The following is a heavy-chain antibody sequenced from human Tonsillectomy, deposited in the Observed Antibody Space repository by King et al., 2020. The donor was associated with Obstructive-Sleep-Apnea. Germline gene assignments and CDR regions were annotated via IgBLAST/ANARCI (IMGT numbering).Heavy chain of an antibody. V-gene: IGHV3-30*04. J-gene: IGHJ6*02. D-gene: IGHD2-15*01. CDR3: VRVDGGNAGAYQYNYALDV. CDR2: ISTDGRNK. Sequence: QVQLVESGGGVVQSGRSLRLSCAASGFTFSSYAMHWVRQAPGKGLDWVAGISTDGRNKYYTDSVKGRFTISGDNSKNTLYVQMNSLRVEDTAVYYCVRVDGGNAGAYQYNYALDVWGQGTTVTVSS. CDR1: GFTFSSYA.